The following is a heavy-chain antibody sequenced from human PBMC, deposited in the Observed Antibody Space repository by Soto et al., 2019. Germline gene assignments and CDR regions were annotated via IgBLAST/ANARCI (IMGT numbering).Heavy chain of an antibody. Sequence: GASVKVSCKASGYSFTNHGISWVRQAPGQGLEWMGWISAYNGNTNYAQKFQDRGIMTTDRFTSTVYMELRSLRSDDTAVYYCALVDTAMDLFDYWGQGTLVTVSS. D-gene: IGHD5-18*01. CDR2: ISAYNGNT. CDR1: GYSFTNHG. V-gene: IGHV1-18*04. J-gene: IGHJ4*02. CDR3: ALVDTAMDLFDY.